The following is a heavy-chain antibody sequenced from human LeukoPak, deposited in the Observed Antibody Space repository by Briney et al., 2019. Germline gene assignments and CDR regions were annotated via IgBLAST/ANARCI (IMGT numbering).Heavy chain of an antibody. V-gene: IGHV3-23*01. Sequence: PGGSLRLSCVGSGFTSASYAMTWVRQAPGKGLEWVSAISGSGGATYYADSVKGRFTISRDNSKNTLYLQMNSLRAEDTAVYYCAKSTVTTGDWYFDYWGQGTLVTVSS. CDR1: GFTSASYA. CDR2: ISGSGGAT. J-gene: IGHJ4*02. CDR3: AKSTVTTGDWYFDY. D-gene: IGHD4-17*01.